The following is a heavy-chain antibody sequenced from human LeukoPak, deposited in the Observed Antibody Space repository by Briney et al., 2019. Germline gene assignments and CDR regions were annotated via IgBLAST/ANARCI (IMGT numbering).Heavy chain of an antibody. CDR1: GFTFSSYA. V-gene: IGHV3-23*01. CDR2: INGGGGRT. Sequence: GGSLRLSCAASGFTFSSYAMGWVHQAPGKGLEWVSAINGGGGRTYYADSVKGRFTISRDNSKNTLYLQMNSLRAEDTAIYYCARGGKLEPTAMASWGQGSPVVVAS. D-gene: IGHD5-18*01. CDR3: ARGGKLEPTAMAS. J-gene: IGHJ5*02.